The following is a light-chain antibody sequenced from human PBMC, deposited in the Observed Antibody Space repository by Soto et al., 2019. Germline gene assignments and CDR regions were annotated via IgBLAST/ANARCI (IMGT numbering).Light chain of an antibody. CDR2: AAS. V-gene: IGKV1-39*01. J-gene: IGKJ2*01. Sequence: DIPMTQSPSSLSASVGDRVTITRRASQSIYSSLNWYHQKPGKAPKLLIYAASNLQSGVPSRFSGSGSGTDFTLSISSLQPEDFATYYCQQSYSAPYTFGQGTKLEI. CDR1: QSIYSS. CDR3: QQSYSAPYT.